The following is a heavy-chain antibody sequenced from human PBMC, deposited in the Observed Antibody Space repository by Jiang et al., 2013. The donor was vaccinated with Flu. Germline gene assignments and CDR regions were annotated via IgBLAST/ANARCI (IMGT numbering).Heavy chain of an antibody. Sequence: QLLESGGGLVKPGGSLRLSCAASGFTFSSYGMHWVRQAPGKGLEWVAVISYDGSNKYYADSVKGRFTISRDNSKNTLYLQMNSLRAEDTAVYYCAKPHCGGDCSDYYFDYWGQGTLVTVSS. CDR2: ISYDGSNK. D-gene: IGHD2-21*02. CDR1: GFTFSSYG. CDR3: AKPHCGGDCSDYYFDY. J-gene: IGHJ4*02. V-gene: IGHV3-30*18.